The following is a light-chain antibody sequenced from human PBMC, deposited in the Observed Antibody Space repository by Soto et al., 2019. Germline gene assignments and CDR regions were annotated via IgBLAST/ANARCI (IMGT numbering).Light chain of an antibody. CDR1: SSNLGAGYD. CDR2: GNN. V-gene: IGLV1-40*01. J-gene: IGLJ2*01. Sequence: QLVLTQPPSVSGAPGQRVTISCTGSSSNLGAGYDVHWYQHLPGTAPKLLTYGNNNRPSGVPDRFSGSKSGTSASLAITGLQAEDEADYYCQSYDSSLSGVVFGGGTKVTVL. CDR3: QSYDSSLSGVV.